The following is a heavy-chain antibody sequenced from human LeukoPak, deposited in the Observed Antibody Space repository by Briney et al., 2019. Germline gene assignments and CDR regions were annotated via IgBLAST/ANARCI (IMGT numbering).Heavy chain of an antibody. CDR3: ARVSLVRGAPDYYLDY. CDR2: IYTSGGT. V-gene: IGHV4-4*07. CDR1: GGSLRSYY. J-gene: IGHJ4*01. Sequence: SETLSLTCIVSGGSLRSYYWSWIRQPAGKGLEGIGRIYTSGGTNYNPSLKSRVTVSADTSTNQFSLKLSSVTAADTAVYYCARVSLVRGAPDYYLDYWGPGTPVTASS. D-gene: IGHD3-10*01.